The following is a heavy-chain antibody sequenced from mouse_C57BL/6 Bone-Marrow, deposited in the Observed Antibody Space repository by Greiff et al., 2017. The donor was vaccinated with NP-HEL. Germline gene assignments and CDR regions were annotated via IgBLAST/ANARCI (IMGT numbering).Heavy chain of an antibody. CDR3: ARGGSNYFDY. J-gene: IGHJ2*01. CDR2: IDPSDSET. CDR1: GYTFTSYW. D-gene: IGHD1-1*01. V-gene: IGHV1-52*01. Sequence: QVQLQQPGAELVRPGSSVKLSCKASGYTFTSYWMHWVKQRPIQGLEWIGNIDPSDSETHYNQKFKDKATLTVDISSSTAYMQLSSLTSEDSAVYYCARGGSNYFDYWGQGTTLTVSS.